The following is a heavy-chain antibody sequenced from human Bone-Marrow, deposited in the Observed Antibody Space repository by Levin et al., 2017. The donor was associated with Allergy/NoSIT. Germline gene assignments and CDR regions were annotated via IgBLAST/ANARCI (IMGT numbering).Heavy chain of an antibody. J-gene: IGHJ3*02. CDR1: GDSVSSTSVT. CDR3: VRRATSSMAVDI. V-gene: IGHV6-1*01. D-gene: IGHD2/OR15-2a*01. Sequence: SQTLSLTCAISGDSVSSTSVTWDWIRQSPSRGLEWLGRTYYKSEWLHDYAVSVRSRITINPDTSKNQFSLHLNSVTPEYTAVYYCVRRATSSMAVDIWGQGTMVTVSS. CDR2: TYYKSEWLH.